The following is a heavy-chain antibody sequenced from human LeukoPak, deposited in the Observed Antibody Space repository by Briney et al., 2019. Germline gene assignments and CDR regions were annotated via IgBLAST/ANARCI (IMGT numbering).Heavy chain of an antibody. CDR3: TTVKTTMV. V-gene: IGHV3-73*01. CDR1: GFTFSGST. Sequence: GGSLRPSCAASGFTFSGSTMHWVRQAPGKGLEWVGRIRSKTDSYATAYAASVEGRFSISREDSKDTAYLQMNSLKTEDTAVYYCTTVKTTMVWGQGSLVTVSS. J-gene: IGHJ4*02. D-gene: IGHD5-18*01. CDR2: IRSKTDSYAT.